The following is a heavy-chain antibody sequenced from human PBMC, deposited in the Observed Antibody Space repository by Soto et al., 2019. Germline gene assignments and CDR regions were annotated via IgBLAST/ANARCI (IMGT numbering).Heavy chain of an antibody. D-gene: IGHD2-21*01. J-gene: IGHJ5*02. CDR2: IYVTGAV. CDR3: ARLRIATNNYKWFDP. V-gene: IGHV4-31*03. Sequence: SETLSLTCRVSGAALNSGNYYWSWIRQVPGKVLEWIGHIYVTGAVDYNPSLRDRITISQDTSERQFSLNLRLVTAADTAVYYCARLRIATNNYKWFDPWGQGTLVTVSS. CDR1: GAALNSGNYY.